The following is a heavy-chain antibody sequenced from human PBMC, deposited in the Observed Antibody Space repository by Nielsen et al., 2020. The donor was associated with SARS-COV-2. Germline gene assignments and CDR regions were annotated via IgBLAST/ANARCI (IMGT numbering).Heavy chain of an antibody. Sequence: GESLKISCAASGFTFSDSSMHWVRQASGKGLEWVGRIRSKANTYATAYAASVKGKFTISRDDSKNTAYLQMNSLKTEDTAVYYCTSTTVTTGRWFDPWGQGTLVTVSS. CDR1: GFTFSDSS. CDR3: TSTTVTTGRWFDP. J-gene: IGHJ5*02. D-gene: IGHD4-11*01. CDR2: IRSKANTYAT. V-gene: IGHV3-73*01.